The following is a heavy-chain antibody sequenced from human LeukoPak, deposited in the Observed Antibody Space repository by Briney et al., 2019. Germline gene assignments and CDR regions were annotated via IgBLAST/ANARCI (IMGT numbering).Heavy chain of an antibody. Sequence: PSETLSLTCTVSGGSISTYYWSWIRQPPGKGLEWIAYIYSSGHTNYNPSLRGRVTISVDTSKNQFSLKVNSVTAADTAVYYCARDYSGYSVDWGQGTLVTVSS. CDR1: GGSISTYY. CDR3: ARDYSGYSVD. V-gene: IGHV4-59*12. J-gene: IGHJ4*02. D-gene: IGHD5-12*01. CDR2: IYSSGHT.